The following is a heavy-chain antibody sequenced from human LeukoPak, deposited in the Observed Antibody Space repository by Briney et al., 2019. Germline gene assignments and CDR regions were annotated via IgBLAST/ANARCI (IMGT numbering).Heavy chain of an antibody. Sequence: PSETLSLTCTVSGGSISSGDYYWRWIRQPPGKGLEWIAYMYYSGSTYYNPSLKSRVTMSADTSKDQLSLKLSSVTAADTAVYYCARPYYYDSRIDPWGQGILVTVSS. CDR1: GGSISSGDYY. J-gene: IGHJ5*02. CDR3: ARPYYYDSRIDP. D-gene: IGHD3-22*01. V-gene: IGHV4-30-4*01. CDR2: MYYSGST.